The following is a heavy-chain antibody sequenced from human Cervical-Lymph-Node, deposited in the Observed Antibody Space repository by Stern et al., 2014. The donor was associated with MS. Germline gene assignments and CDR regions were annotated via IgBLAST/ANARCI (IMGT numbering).Heavy chain of an antibody. J-gene: IGHJ4*02. Sequence: VQLVESGGAVVQPGRSLRLSCAASGFTFSSYGMHWVRQAPGKGLEWVTVISYDGNHKYYAASFKCRFTISRDNSKNTLHLQMNSVTPDDTAIYYCARDYEDTSMLFDHWGQGTLVTFSS. CDR1: GFTFSSYG. CDR3: ARDYEDTSMLFDH. D-gene: IGHD2-8*01. V-gene: IGHV3-30*03. CDR2: ISYDGNHK.